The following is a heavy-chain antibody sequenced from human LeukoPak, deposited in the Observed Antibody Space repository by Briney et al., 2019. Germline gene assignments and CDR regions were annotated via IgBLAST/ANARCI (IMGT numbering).Heavy chain of an antibody. CDR2: IGTIPGVT. D-gene: IGHD1-7*01. Sequence: GGSLRLSCAASGFTFSNYAMSWVRQAPGKGLEWVSVIGTIPGVTYYTGSVKGRFTISRDNSKNTVYLQMNNLRADDTALYFCAKAADTNYFRYGNYWGQGTLVAVSS. V-gene: IGHV3-23*01. CDR3: AKAADTNYFRYGNY. CDR1: GFTFSNYA. J-gene: IGHJ4*02.